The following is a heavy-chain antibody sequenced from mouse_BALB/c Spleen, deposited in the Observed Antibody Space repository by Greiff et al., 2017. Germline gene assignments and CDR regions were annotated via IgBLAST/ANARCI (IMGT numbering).Heavy chain of an antibody. CDR2: IDPANGNT. Sequence: EVQLQQSGAELVKPGASVKLSCTASVFNIKDTYMHWVKQRPEQGLEWVGRIDPANGNTKYDPKFQGKATITADTSSNTAYLQLSSLTSEDTAVYYCARKLRGAMDYWGQGTSVTVSS. CDR3: ARKLRGAMDY. CDR1: VFNIKDTY. V-gene: IGHV14-3*02. D-gene: IGHD1-1*01. J-gene: IGHJ4*01.